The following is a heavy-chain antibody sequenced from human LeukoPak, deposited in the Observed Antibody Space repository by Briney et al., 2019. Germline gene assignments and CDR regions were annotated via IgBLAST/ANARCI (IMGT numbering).Heavy chain of an antibody. Sequence: SVNVSCKASGGTFSSYAISWVRQAPGQGLEWMGGIIPIFGTANYAQKFQGRVTITADESTSTAYMELSSLRSEDTAVYYCARVGSIAAPVGDYWGQGTLVTVSS. D-gene: IGHD6-6*01. CDR2: IIPIFGTA. J-gene: IGHJ4*02. CDR1: GGTFSSYA. CDR3: ARVGSIAAPVGDY. V-gene: IGHV1-69*13.